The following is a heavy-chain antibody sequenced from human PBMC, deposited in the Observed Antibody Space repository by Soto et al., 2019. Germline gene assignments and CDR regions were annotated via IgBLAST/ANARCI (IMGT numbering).Heavy chain of an antibody. CDR1: GFIFSTST. D-gene: IGHD4-17*01. V-gene: IGHV3-30*14. J-gene: IGHJ5*02. CDR3: ATLGRADYPPLAA. Sequence: QARLVQSGGGLVQSGRSLTLSCEASGFIFSTSTLNWVRRAPGKGLEWVAEISSRGTAIYYADSVRGRFTISRDNSKNSLYLLLDRVKSDDTAVYFCATLGRADYPPLAAWGQGTLVTVSS. CDR2: ISSRGTAI.